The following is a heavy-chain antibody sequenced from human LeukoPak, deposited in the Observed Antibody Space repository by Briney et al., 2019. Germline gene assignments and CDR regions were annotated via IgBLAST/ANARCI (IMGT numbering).Heavy chain of an antibody. CDR2: IYDSGTT. D-gene: IGHD1-14*01. CDR1: GGSLSRDY. Sequence: PSETLSLTCTVSGGSLSRDYWNCFRQPPREGLEWIGYIYDSGTTIYNSSLKSRVAISGDTSKSQFSLKLTSVTAADTAVYYCARKLAGANFDFWGQGTLVTVSS. J-gene: IGHJ4*02. CDR3: ARKLAGANFDF. V-gene: IGHV4-4*09.